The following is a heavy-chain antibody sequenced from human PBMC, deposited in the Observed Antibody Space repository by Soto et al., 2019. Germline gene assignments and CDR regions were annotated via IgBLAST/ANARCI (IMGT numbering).Heavy chain of an antibody. CDR1: GFTFSSYG. CDR3: AKDVASGWDLGFNQKYYYYYGMDV. Sequence: GESLKISCAASGFTFSSYGMHWVRQAPGKGLEWVAVISYDGSNKYYADSVKGRFTISRDNSKNTLYLQMNSLRAEDTAVYYCAKDVASGWDLGFNQKYYYYYGMDVWGQGTTVTVSS. D-gene: IGHD6-19*01. J-gene: IGHJ6*02. CDR2: ISYDGSNK. V-gene: IGHV3-30*18.